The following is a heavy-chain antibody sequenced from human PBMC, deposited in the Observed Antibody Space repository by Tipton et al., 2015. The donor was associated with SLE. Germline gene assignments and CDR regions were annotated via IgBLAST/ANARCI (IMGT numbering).Heavy chain of an antibody. J-gene: IGHJ1*01. V-gene: IGHV3-23*03. CDR2: IYANDYT. CDR3: ARDRDCSGGSCSTRVQH. D-gene: IGHD2-15*01. Sequence: GSLRLSCAASGFTFTSFAMNWVRQAPGKGLEWVSVIYANDYTYYSHSVKGRFTIFTDASKNTVYLQMNGLSAEDTALYYCARDRDCSGGSCSTRVQHWGQGTLVTVSS. CDR1: GFTFTSFA.